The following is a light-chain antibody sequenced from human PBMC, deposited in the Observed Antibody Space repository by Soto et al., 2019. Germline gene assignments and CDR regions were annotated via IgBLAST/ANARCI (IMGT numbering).Light chain of an antibody. CDR2: GAS. J-gene: IGKJ4*01. CDR1: QNIRSH. V-gene: IGKV3-11*01. CDR3: QQRRDWPLT. Sequence: EIVLTQSPATLSLSPGERATLSCKASQNIRSHLAWYLQKPGQPPRLLIFGASNRATGITARFSGSGSGTNFTLTISSLEHEDSGLYFCQQRRDWPLTFGGGARVEVK.